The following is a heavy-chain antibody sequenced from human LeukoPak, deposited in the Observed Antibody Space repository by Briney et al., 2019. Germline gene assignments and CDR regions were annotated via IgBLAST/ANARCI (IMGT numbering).Heavy chain of an antibody. Sequence: PSETLSLTCTVSGGSISSSGYYWGWIRQPPGKELEWIGTIFHSGSTYYNPSLKSRVTILVDKSKNQFSLKLSSVTAADTALYYCAKHFPRYSSTPEGNYFDYWGQGTLVTVSS. CDR3: AKHFPRYSSTPEGNYFDY. CDR1: GGSISSSGYY. V-gene: IGHV4-39*01. D-gene: IGHD6-13*01. CDR2: IFHSGST. J-gene: IGHJ4*02.